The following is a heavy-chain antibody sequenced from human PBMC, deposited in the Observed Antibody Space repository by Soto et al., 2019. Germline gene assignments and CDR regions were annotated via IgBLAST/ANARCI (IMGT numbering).Heavy chain of an antibody. Sequence: QVQLQEAGPGLVRPSQTLSLTCTVASGSMSENDYYWSWLRQSPEQGLQWIGYIYDTWTTSYSPSLKSRVTMSADTSRNQFSLKLTSVTAADTALYFCARGIVRGGFDIWGQGTLVTVSS. D-gene: IGHD3-10*02. CDR1: SGSMSENDYY. J-gene: IGHJ3*02. V-gene: IGHV4-30-4*01. CDR2: IYDTWTT. CDR3: ARGIVRGGFDI.